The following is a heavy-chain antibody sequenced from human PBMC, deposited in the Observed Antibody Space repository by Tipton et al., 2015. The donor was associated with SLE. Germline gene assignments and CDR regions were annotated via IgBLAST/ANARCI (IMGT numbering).Heavy chain of an antibody. Sequence: LRLSCTVSGGSINSYYWSWIRQPPGKGLEWIGYIYYSGSTNYNPSLKSRVTISVDTSKNQFSLKLSSVTAADTAVYYCARDSSGWYDPSVRAFDIWGQGTMVTVSS. CDR2: IYYSGST. J-gene: IGHJ3*02. D-gene: IGHD6-19*01. CDR1: GGSINSYY. V-gene: IGHV4-59*01. CDR3: ARDSSGWYDPSVRAFDI.